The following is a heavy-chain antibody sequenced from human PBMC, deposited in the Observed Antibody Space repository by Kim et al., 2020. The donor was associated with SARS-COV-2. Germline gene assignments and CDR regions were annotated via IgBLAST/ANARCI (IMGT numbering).Heavy chain of an antibody. D-gene: IGHD3-9*01. V-gene: IGHV4-39*07. CDR1: GGSISSSSYY. J-gene: IGHJ5*02. Sequence: SETLSLTCTVSGGSISSSSYYWGWIRQPPGKGLEWIGSIYYSGSTYYNPSLKSRVTISVDTSKNQFSLKLSSVTAADTAVYYCARVCAVELDYDILTGQGWFDPWGQGTLVTVSS. CDR3: ARVCAVELDYDILTGQGWFDP. CDR2: IYYSGST.